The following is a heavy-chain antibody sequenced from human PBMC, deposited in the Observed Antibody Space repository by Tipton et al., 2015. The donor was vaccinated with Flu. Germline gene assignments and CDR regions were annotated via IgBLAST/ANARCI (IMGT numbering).Heavy chain of an antibody. D-gene: IGHD3-16*01. CDR1: GGSISSHY. J-gene: IGHJ3*02. CDR3: AREWGDAFDI. CDR2: IYYSGSI. V-gene: IGHV4-59*11. Sequence: LVKPSETLSLTCTVSGGSISSHYWSWIRQPPGKGLEWIGYIYYSGSISYNPSLKSRVTISVDTSKSQFSLKLSSVTAADTAVYYCAREWGDAFDIWGQGTMVTVSS.